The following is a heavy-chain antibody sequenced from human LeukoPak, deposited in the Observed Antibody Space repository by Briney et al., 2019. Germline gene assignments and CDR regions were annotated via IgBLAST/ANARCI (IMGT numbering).Heavy chain of an antibody. D-gene: IGHD5-24*01. V-gene: IGHV3-33*01. CDR1: GFTFSSYG. J-gene: IGHJ6*02. CDR2: IWYDGSNK. CDR3: ARDSQDGYSYYYYGMDV. Sequence: GGSLRLSCAASGFTFSSYGMHWVRQAPGKGLEWVAVIWYDGSNKYYADSVKGRFTISRDNSKNTLYLQMNSLRAEDTAVYYCARDSQDGYSYYYYGMDVWGQGTTVTVSS.